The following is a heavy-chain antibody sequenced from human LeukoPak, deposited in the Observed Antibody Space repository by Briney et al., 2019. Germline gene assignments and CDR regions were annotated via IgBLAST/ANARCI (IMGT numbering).Heavy chain of an antibody. D-gene: IGHD3-22*01. CDR2: ISSSTGTTI. Sequence: SGGSLRPSCVASGFTFSSYSMNWVRQAPGKGLEWVSHISSSTGTTIYYSDSVKGRFTISRDNAKNSLYLQMNSLRAEDTAVYYCARESPRYYDSSGLGSWGQGTLVTVSS. V-gene: IGHV3-48*01. J-gene: IGHJ5*02. CDR1: GFTFSSYS. CDR3: ARESPRYYDSSGLGS.